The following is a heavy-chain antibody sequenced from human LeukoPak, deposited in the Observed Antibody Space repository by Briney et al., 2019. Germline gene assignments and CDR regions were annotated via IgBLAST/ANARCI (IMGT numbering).Heavy chain of an antibody. CDR3: ARARYYYGSGSYPY. CDR1: GGSFNGYY. CDR2: INHSGST. J-gene: IGHJ4*02. Sequence: SETLSLTCAVYGGSFNGYYWNWIRQPPGKGLEWIGEINHSGSTNYNPSLKSRVTISLDTSKNQFSLKLSSVTAADTAVYYCARARYYYGSGSYPYWGQGTLVTVSS. D-gene: IGHD3-10*01. V-gene: IGHV4-34*01.